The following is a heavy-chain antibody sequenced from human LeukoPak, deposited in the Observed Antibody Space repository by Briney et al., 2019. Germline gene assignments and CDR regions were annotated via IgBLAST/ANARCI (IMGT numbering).Heavy chain of an antibody. D-gene: IGHD6-13*01. CDR1: GFTFSSYN. CDR2: ISYDGRNK. CDR3: AKDRSSSWSLDY. Sequence: PGRSLRLPCAASGFTFSSYNMHWVRQAPGKGLEWVAVISYDGRNKYYADSVKGRYTISRDNSKNTLYLEMNSLKAEDTAVYYCAKDRSSSWSLDYWGQGTLVTVSS. V-gene: IGHV3-30*18. J-gene: IGHJ4*02.